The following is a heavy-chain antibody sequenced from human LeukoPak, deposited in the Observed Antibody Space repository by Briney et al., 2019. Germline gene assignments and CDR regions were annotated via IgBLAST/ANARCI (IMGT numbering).Heavy chain of an antibody. CDR1: RFTFSTYW. D-gene: IGHD1-26*01. CDR3: ARTATHYRDAFDI. Sequence: GGSLRLSCAASRFTFSTYWMHWVRQAPGKGLVWVARINSDGSGTSYADSVKGRITISRDNAKNTLYLQMNSLRAEDTAVYYCARTATHYRDAFDIWGRGTMVNVAS. J-gene: IGHJ3*02. V-gene: IGHV3-74*01. CDR2: INSDGSGT.